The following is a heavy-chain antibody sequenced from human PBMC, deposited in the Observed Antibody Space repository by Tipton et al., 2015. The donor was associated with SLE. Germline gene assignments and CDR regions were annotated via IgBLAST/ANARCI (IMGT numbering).Heavy chain of an antibody. D-gene: IGHD5-12*01. CDR1: GGSFSGYY. V-gene: IGHV4-34*01. CDR3: ARLRAPGDYVGYRWVFDY. CDR2: INHSGST. J-gene: IGHJ4*02. Sequence: TLSLTCAVYGGSFSGYYWSWIRQPPGKGLEWIGEINHSGSTNYNPSLKSRVTISVDTSKNQFSLKLSSVTAADTAVYYCARLRAPGDYVGYRWVFDYWGQGTLVTVSS.